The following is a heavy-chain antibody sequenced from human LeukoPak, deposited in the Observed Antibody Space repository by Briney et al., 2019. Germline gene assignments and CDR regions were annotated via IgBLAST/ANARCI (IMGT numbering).Heavy chain of an antibody. CDR1: GGTFSNYA. V-gene: IGHV1-69*13. D-gene: IGHD3-10*01. Sequence: SVKVSCKASGGTFSNYAISWVRQAPGQGLEWMGGIIPIFGTANYAQKFQGRVTITADESTSTAYMELSSLGSEDTAVYYCARTPITMVRGVITYYFDYWGQGTLVTVSS. CDR2: IIPIFGTA. J-gene: IGHJ4*02. CDR3: ARTPITMVRGVITYYFDY.